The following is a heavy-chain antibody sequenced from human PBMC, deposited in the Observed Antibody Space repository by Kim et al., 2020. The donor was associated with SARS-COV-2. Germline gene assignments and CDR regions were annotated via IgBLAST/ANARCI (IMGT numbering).Heavy chain of an antibody. CDR1: GGSISSTGYF. J-gene: IGHJ4*02. CDR2: IYYSANT. Sequence: SETLSLTCTVSGGSISSTGYFWSWIRQHPGKGLEWIGYIYYSANTYYNPSLKSRVTISADTAKNQFSLNLTSVTAADTAVYYCARGHTSGVAVANDYWGQGTLVTVSS. CDR3: ARGHTSGVAVANDY. V-gene: IGHV4-31*03. D-gene: IGHD6-19*01.